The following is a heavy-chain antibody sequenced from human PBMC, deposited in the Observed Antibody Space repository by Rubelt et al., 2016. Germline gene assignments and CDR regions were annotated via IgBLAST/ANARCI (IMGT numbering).Heavy chain of an antibody. CDR3: ARDYGDYSSSWVYCDY. CDR1: GGSISSSSYY. V-gene: IGHV4-39*07. Sequence: QLQLQESGPGLVKPSETLSLTCTVSGGSISSSSYYWGWIRQPPGKGLEWIGSIYYSGSTNYNPSLKSRVTISVDTSKNQFSLKLSSVTAADTAVYYCARDYGDYSSSWVYCDYWGQGTLVTVSS. J-gene: IGHJ4*02. D-gene: IGHD6-6*01. CDR2: IYYSGST.